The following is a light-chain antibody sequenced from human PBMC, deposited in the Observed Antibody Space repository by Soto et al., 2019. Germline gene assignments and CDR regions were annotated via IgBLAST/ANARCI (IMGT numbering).Light chain of an antibody. J-gene: IGKJ5*01. Sequence: EIVMTQSPTILSVSPGERATLSCRASQSVSSNLAWYQQKPGQAPRLLIYGVYTRAPGIPARFSGSGSGTDFTLTISSLEPEDFSVYYCQQRYNWPITFGQGIRLEIK. CDR3: QQRYNWPIT. V-gene: IGKV3D-15*01. CDR1: QSVSSN. CDR2: GVY.